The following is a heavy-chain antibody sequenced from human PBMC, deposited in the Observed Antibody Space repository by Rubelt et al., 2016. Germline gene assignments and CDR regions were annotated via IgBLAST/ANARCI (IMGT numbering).Heavy chain of an antibody. J-gene: IGHJ4*02. Sequence: EVQLVQSGAEVKKPGESLRISCKGSGYSFTSYWISWVRQMPGKGLEWMGGIDPGDSYTNYSPAFQGHVTISADKSISTAYLQWSSLKASDTAMYYCAIYDFWSGYYLDYWGRGTLVTVSS. CDR3: AIYDFWSGYYLDY. D-gene: IGHD3-3*01. CDR1: GYSFTSYW. CDR2: IDPGDSYT. V-gene: IGHV5-10-1*03.